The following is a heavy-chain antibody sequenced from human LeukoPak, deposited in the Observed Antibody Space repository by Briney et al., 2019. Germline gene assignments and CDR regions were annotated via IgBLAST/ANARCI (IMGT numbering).Heavy chain of an antibody. D-gene: IGHD6-19*01. CDR3: ARDFKVAGFDP. V-gene: IGHV4-4*07. J-gene: IGHJ5*02. Sequence: SETLSLTCTVYGGSISSYYWSWIRQPAGKGLEWIGRISGSGNTNYNPSLKSRVTMSVDTSKNQFSLKLSSVTAADTAVYYCARDFKVAGFDPWGQGTLVTVSS. CDR1: GGSISSYY. CDR2: ISGSGNT.